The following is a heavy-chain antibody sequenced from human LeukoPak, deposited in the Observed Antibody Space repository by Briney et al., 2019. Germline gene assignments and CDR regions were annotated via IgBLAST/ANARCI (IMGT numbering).Heavy chain of an antibody. CDR2: INPNSGGT. Sequence: EASVKVSCKASGYTFTGYYMHWVRQAPGQGLEWMGWINPNSGGTNYAQKFRGRVTMTRDTSISTAYMELSRLRSDDTAVYYCARRFNWDPFNIWGQGTMVTVSS. D-gene: IGHD7-27*01. CDR1: GYTFTGYY. V-gene: IGHV1-2*02. CDR3: ARRFNWDPFNI. J-gene: IGHJ3*02.